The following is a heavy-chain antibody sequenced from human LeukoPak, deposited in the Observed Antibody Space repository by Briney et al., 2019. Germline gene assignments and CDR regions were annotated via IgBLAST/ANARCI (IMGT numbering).Heavy chain of an antibody. J-gene: IGHJ4*02. CDR2: ISYDGSNK. V-gene: IGHV3-30*04. CDR1: GFPFSSYA. CDR3: ARENTAYYFDY. Sequence: PGGSLRLSCAASGFPFSSYAMHWVRQAPGKGLEWVAVISYDGSNKYYADSVKGRFTISRDNSKNTLYLQMNSLRAEDTAVYYCARENTAYYFDYWGQGTLVTVSS. D-gene: IGHD5-18*01.